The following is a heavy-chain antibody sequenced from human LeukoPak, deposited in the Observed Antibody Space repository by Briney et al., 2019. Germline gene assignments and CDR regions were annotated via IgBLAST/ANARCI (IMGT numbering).Heavy chain of an antibody. CDR1: GFSFSSHW. CDR2: ISDDGSYT. CDR3: ARDDYNSGPGDY. J-gene: IGHJ4*02. D-gene: IGHD4-4*01. Sequence: GGSLRLSCAASGFSFSSHWVHWVRQAPGKGLVWVSRISDDGSYTSNVDSVKGRFTISRDNVNNMLYLHMNSLRAEDTAVYYCARDDYNSGPGDYWGQGTLVTVSS. V-gene: IGHV3-74*01.